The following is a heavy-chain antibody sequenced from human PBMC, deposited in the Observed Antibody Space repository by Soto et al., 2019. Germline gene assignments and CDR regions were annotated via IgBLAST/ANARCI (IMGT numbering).Heavy chain of an antibody. V-gene: IGHV1-69*01. Sequence: QVQLVQSGAEVKKPGSSVKVSCKASGGTFSSYAISWVRQAPGQGLEWMGGIIPIFGTANYAQKFQGRVTITANESTSTAYMELSSLRSEDTAVYYCARVRYCSSTSCYSDDAFDIWGQGTMVTVSS. CDR3: ARVRYCSSTSCYSDDAFDI. J-gene: IGHJ3*02. D-gene: IGHD2-2*01. CDR1: GGTFSSYA. CDR2: IIPIFGTA.